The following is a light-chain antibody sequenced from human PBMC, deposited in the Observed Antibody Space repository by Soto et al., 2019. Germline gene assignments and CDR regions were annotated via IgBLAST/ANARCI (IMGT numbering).Light chain of an antibody. CDR2: GAS. CDR3: QQYGSSGP. Sequence: EIVITQSPSTLSLSPGERATLSCRASQSVSSNLAWYQQKLGQAPRLLIYGASTRATGIPARFSGSGSGTDFTLTISRLEPEDFAVYYCQQYGSSGPFCQGTKVDIK. CDR1: QSVSSN. J-gene: IGKJ1*01. V-gene: IGKV3-20*01.